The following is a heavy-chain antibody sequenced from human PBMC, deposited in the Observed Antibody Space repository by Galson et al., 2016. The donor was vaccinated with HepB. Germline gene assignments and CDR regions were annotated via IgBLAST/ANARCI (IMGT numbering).Heavy chain of an antibody. CDR1: AFTFSTYG. Sequence: SLRLSCAASAFTFSTYGMHWVRQAPGKGLEWVAVISYDGSKKYYADSVKGRFTISRDNSKNTLYLQMNSLRAEDTAVYYCARDRRGLYYYGMDVWGQGTTVTVS. CDR2: ISYDGSKK. CDR3: ARDRRGLYYYGMDV. D-gene: IGHD3-10*01. J-gene: IGHJ6*02. V-gene: IGHV3-30*03.